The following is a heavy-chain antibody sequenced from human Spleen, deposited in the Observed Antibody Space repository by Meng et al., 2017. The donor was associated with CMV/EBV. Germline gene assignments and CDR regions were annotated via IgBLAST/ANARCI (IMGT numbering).Heavy chain of an antibody. CDR3: ATSYGDYVAFDY. D-gene: IGHD4-17*01. V-gene: IGHV3-11*04. CDR2: ISSSGSTI. Sequence: CAASGFTFSAYYMSWIRQAPGKGLEWVSYISSSGSTIYYADSVKGRFTISRDNAKNSLYLQMNSLRAEDTAVYYCATSYGDYVAFDYWGQGTLVTVSS. CDR1: GFTFSAYY. J-gene: IGHJ4*02.